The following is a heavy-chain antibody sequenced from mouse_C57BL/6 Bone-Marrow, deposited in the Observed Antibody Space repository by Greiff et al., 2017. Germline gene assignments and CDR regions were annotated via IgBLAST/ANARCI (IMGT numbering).Heavy chain of an antibody. V-gene: IGHV1-22*01. CDR3: AKGLWPRRDYFDY. D-gene: IGHD1-1*02. Sequence: EVQLQQSGPELVKPGASVKMSCKASGYTFTDYNMHWVQQSHGKSLEWIGYINPNNGGTSYNQKFKGKATLTVNKSSSTAYMELRRLTAEDSAVYYCAKGLWPRRDYFDYWGQGTTLTVSS. CDR2: INPNNGGT. J-gene: IGHJ2*01. CDR1: GYTFTDYN.